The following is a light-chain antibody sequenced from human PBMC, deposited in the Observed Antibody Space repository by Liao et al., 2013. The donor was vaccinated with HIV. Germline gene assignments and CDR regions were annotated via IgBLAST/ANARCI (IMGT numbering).Light chain of an antibody. CDR3: QAWDSSTAYV. CDR2: YYS. J-gene: IGLJ1*01. V-gene: IGLV3-21*01. CDR1: NIGSKS. Sequence: SYELTQPPSVSVAPGKTARITCGGNNIGSKSVHWYQQKPGQAPVLVIYYYSDRPSGIPERFSGSNSGNTATLTISRVEAGDEADYYCQAWDSSTAYVFGTGTKVTVL.